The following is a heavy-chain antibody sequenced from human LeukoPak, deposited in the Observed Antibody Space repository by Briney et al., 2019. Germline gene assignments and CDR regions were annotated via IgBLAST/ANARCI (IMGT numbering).Heavy chain of an antibody. CDR2: INTNTGNP. Sequence: ASVKVSCQASGYTFTSYAMNWVRQAPGQGLEWMGWINTNTGNPMYPQGFTGRFVFSLDTSVSTAYLQISSLKDEDTAVYYCARGYCSSTSCYGGSYWGQGTLVTVSS. J-gene: IGHJ4*02. D-gene: IGHD2-2*01. CDR3: ARGYCSSTSCYGGSY. CDR1: GYTFTSYA. V-gene: IGHV7-4-1*02.